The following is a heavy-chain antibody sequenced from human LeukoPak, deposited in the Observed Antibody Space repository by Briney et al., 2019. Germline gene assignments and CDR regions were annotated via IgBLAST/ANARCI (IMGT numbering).Heavy chain of an antibody. CDR1: GFTFSSYG. Sequence: GGSLRLSCAASGFTFSSYGMHWVRQAPGKGLEWVAVISYDGSNKYYADSVKGRFTISRDNSKNTLYLQMNSLRAEDTAVYYCAKDRPELNLNDAGELDYWGQGTLVTVSS. J-gene: IGHJ4*02. D-gene: IGHD1-1*01. V-gene: IGHV3-30*18. CDR3: AKDRPELNLNDAGELDY. CDR2: ISYDGSNK.